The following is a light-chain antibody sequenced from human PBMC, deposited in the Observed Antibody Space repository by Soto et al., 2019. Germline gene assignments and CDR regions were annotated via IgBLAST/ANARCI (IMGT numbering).Light chain of an antibody. CDR3: QQYNNWPLT. Sequence: DIQMTQSPSTLSASVGDRVTITCRVSQSISSWLAWYQQKPGKAPKLLIYDASSLESGVPSRFSGSGSGTEFTLTISSLQSEDFAVYYCQQYNNWPLTFGGGTKVDIK. V-gene: IGKV1-5*01. CDR1: QSISSW. J-gene: IGKJ4*01. CDR2: DAS.